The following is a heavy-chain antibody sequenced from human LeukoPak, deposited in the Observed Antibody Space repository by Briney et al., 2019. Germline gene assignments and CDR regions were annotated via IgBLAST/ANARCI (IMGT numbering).Heavy chain of an antibody. CDR2: ISGSGGST. CDR1: GFTFSSYA. Sequence: GGSLRLSCAASGFTFSSYAMSWVRQAPGEGLEWVSAISGSGGSTHYADSVKGRFTISRDNSKNTLYLQMNSLRAEDTAVYYCAKYAWLTDYFDYWGQGTLVTVSS. V-gene: IGHV3-23*01. D-gene: IGHD6-19*01. CDR3: AKYAWLTDYFDY. J-gene: IGHJ4*02.